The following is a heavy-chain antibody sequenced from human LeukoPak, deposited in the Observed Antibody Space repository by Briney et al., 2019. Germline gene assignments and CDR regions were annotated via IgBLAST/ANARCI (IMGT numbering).Heavy chain of an antibody. CDR1: GFTFSSYG. D-gene: IGHD3-9*01. CDR3: AKDLTYYDILTGPYYYYYGMDV. J-gene: IGHJ6*02. V-gene: IGHV3-23*01. Sequence: GGSLRLSCAASGFTFSSYGMHWVRQAPGKGLEWVSAISGSGGSTYYADSVKGRFTISRDNSKNTLYLQMNSLRAEDTAVYYCAKDLTYYDILTGPYYYYYGMDVWGQGTTVTVSS. CDR2: ISGSGGST.